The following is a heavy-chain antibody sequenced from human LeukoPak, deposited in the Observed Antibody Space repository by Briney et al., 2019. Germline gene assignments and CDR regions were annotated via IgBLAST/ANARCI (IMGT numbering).Heavy chain of an antibody. D-gene: IGHD5-24*01. CDR2: IYYSGST. Sequence: PSETLSLTCTVSGGSISSGGYYWSWIRQHPGKGLEWIGYIYYSGSTYYNPSLKSRVTISVDTSKNQFSLKLSSVTAADTAVYYCARGTTPMATIPYYFDYWGQGTLVTVSS. CDR3: ARGTTPMATIPYYFDY. J-gene: IGHJ4*02. V-gene: IGHV4-31*03. CDR1: GGSISSGGYY.